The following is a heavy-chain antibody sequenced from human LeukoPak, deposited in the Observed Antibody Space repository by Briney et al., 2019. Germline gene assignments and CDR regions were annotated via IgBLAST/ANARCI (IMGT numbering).Heavy chain of an antibody. J-gene: IGHJ4*02. V-gene: IGHV3-30-3*01. CDR2: ISYDGSNK. D-gene: IGHD3-9*01. CDR1: GFTFSSYA. Sequence: PGRSLRLSCAASGFTFSSYAMHWVRQAPGKGLEWVAVISYDGSNKYYADSVKGRFTISRDNSKNTLYLQMNSLRAEDTAVYYCATYYDILTGYSYWGQGTLVTVSS. CDR3: ATYYDILTGYSY.